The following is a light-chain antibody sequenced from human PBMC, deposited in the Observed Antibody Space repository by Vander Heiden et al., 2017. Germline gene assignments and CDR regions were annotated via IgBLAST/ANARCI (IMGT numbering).Light chain of an antibody. J-gene: IGKJ4*01. CDR3: QQSSNWPLT. CDR1: QSVSSY. Sequence: DIVLTQSPATLSLSPGDRATLSCRASQSVSSYLAWYQQKPGQAPRLLIYAASNRATGIPARFSGSGSGTDFTLTISSLEPEDFAVYYCQQSSNWPLTFGGGTKVEIK. CDR2: AAS. V-gene: IGKV3-11*01.